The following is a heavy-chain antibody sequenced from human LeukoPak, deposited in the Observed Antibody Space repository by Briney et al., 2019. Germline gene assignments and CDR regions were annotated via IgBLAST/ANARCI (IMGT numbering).Heavy chain of an antibody. CDR2: IYSGGST. Sequence: GGSLRLSCAASGFTVSSNYMTWVRQAPGKGLKWVSVIYSGGSTYYADSVKGRFTISRDNSKNTLYLQMNSLRAEDTAVYYCAKGVAVAGYNWFDPWGQGTLVTVSS. D-gene: IGHD6-19*01. CDR1: GFTVSSNY. J-gene: IGHJ5*02. V-gene: IGHV3-66*01. CDR3: AKGVAVAGYNWFDP.